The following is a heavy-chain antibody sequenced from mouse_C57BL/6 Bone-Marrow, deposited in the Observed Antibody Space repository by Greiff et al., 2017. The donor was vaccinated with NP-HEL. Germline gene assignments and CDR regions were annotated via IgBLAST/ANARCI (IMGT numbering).Heavy chain of an antibody. V-gene: IGHV1-59*01. D-gene: IGHD2-14*01. J-gene: IGHJ1*03. Sequence: QVQLQQPGAELVRPGTSVKLSCKASGYTFTSYWMHWVKQRPGQGLEWIGVIDPSDSYTNYNQKFKGKATLTVDTSSSTAYMQLSSLTSEDSAVYYCARFGGGTGWYFDVWGTGTTVTVSS. CDR1: GYTFTSYW. CDR2: IDPSDSYT. CDR3: ARFGGGTGWYFDV.